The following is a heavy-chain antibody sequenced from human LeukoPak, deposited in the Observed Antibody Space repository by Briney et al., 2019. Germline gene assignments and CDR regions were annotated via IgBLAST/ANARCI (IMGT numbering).Heavy chain of an antibody. CDR2: ISGSGGST. CDR3: AKDRDLYSSGWAIDY. CDR1: GFTFSSYA. D-gene: IGHD6-25*01. J-gene: IGHJ4*02. V-gene: IGHV3-23*01. Sequence: GGSLRLSCAASGFTFSSYAMSWVRQAPGKGLEWVSAISGSGGSTYYADSVKGRFTISRDNSKNTLYLQMNSLRAEDTAVYYCAKDRDLYSSGWAIDYWGQGTLVTVSS.